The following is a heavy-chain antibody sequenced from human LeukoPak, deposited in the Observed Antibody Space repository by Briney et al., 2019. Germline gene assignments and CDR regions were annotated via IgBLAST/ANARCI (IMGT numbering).Heavy chain of an antibody. CDR3: ARDRRREGVHAFDV. CDR1: GGSISSGDYY. Sequence: TSQTLSLTCTVSGGSISSGDYYWSWIRQPPGKGLEWIGYVHHTDSPNFNPSLKSRVTISLDTSKNQFSLKLTSVTAADAAVYYRARDRRREGVHAFDVWGRGTMVTVSS. D-gene: IGHD1-14*01. V-gene: IGHV4-61*08. J-gene: IGHJ3*01. CDR2: VHHTDSP.